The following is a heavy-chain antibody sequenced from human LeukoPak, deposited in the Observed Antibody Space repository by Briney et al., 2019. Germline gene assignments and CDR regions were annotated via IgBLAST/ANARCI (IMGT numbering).Heavy chain of an antibody. J-gene: IGHJ6*02. CDR2: MNPNSGNT. Sequence: GASVTVSCKASGYTFTAYYIHWVRQAPGQGLEWMGWMNPNSGNTGYAQKFQGRVTMTRNTSISTAYMELSSLRSEDTAVYYCARGHQGYSYGPHYYYYGMDVWGQGTTVTVSS. CDR3: ARGHQGYSYGPHYYYYGMDV. CDR1: GYTFTAYY. D-gene: IGHD5-18*01. V-gene: IGHV1-8*02.